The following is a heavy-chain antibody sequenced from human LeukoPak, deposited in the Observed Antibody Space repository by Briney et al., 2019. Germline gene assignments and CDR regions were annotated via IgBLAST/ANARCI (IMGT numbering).Heavy chain of an antibody. CDR1: GFTFSGFA. V-gene: IGHV3-48*04. J-gene: IGHJ4*02. Sequence: GSLRLSCAASGFTFSGFAMSWVRRTPGKGLEWVSYISSSGSTIYYADSVKGRFTISRDNAKNSLYLQMNSLRAEDTAVYYCARETTSYSYGKRFDYWGQGTLVTVSS. CDR3: ARETTSYSYGKRFDY. D-gene: IGHD5-18*01. CDR2: ISSSGSTI.